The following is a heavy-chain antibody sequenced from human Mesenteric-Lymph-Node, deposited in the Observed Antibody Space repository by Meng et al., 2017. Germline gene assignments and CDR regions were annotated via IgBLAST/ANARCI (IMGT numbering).Heavy chain of an antibody. J-gene: IGHJ6*02. CDR1: GFTFSSYS. V-gene: IGHV3-21*01. CDR2: IRSSSSYI. D-gene: IGHD5-18*01. CDR3: ERMVSPSPTAMVTYYYYGMDV. Sequence: SLMISCAASGFTFSSYSMNWLLQAPGKGLEWVSSIRSSSSYIYYADSVKGRFTISSDNAKNSLYMQMNSLRAEDTAVYYCERMVSPSPTAMVTYYYYGMDVWGQGTTVTVSS.